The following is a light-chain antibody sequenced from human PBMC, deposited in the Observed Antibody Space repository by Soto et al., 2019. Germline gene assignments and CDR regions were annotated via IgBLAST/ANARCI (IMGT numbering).Light chain of an antibody. J-gene: IGKJ5*01. CDR3: QQRDSWPIT. CDR2: EAL. CDR1: RSISTY. V-gene: IGKV3-11*01. Sequence: EIVMTQSPATLSVSPGEGATLSCRASRSISTYLAWYQQKPGQAPRLLIYEALNRATGIPARFSGSGSGTDFTLTINSLEPDDFAVYYCQQRDSWPITFGQGTRLEIK.